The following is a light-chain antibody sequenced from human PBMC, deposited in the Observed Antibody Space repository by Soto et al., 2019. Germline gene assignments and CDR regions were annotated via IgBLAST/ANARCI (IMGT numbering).Light chain of an antibody. J-gene: IGKJ1*01. CDR1: QSVSSN. Sequence: EIVMTQSPATLSVSPGARATLSCRASQSVSSNLAWYQQKPGQAPRLLIYGASTRATGIPARFSVIVSGTEGTITISSLQSEDGEVYDGQQYGCSQWTFCQGTKVDIK. CDR3: QQYGCSQWT. V-gene: IGKV3-15*01. CDR2: GAS.